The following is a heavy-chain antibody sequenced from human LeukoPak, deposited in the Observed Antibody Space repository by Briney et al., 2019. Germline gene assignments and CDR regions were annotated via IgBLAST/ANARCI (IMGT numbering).Heavy chain of an antibody. CDR3: ARRAWAGRGVITYYFDY. V-gene: IGHV4-38-2*02. CDR1: GDSISSGYY. J-gene: IGHJ4*02. D-gene: IGHD3-10*01. CDR2: IYHGGST. Sequence: SETLSLTCTVSGDSISSGYYWGWIRQPPGKGLEGIGNIYHGGSTYYNASLKSRVTISVDTSKSQFSLKLSSVTAADTAVYYCARRAWAGRGVITYYFDYWGQGTLVTVSS.